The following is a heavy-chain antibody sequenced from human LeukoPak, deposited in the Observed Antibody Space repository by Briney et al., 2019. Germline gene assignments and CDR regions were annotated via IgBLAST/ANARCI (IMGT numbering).Heavy chain of an antibody. D-gene: IGHD6-19*01. CDR2: IYHSGST. CDR1: GGSISSSNW. Sequence: PSETLSLTCAVSGGSISSSNWWSWVRQPPGKGLEWIGEIYHSGSTNYNPSLKSRVTISVDTSKNQFSLKLSSVTAADTAVYYCARGYSSGWYVYWGQGTLVTVSS. V-gene: IGHV4-4*02. J-gene: IGHJ4*02. CDR3: ARGYSSGWYVY.